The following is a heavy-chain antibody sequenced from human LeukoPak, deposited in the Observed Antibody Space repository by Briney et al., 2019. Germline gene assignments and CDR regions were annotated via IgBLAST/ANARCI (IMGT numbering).Heavy chain of an antibody. D-gene: IGHD6-13*01. Sequence: GGSLRLSCAASGFTFNSFAFTWVRQAPGRGLEWVSAINVRGDATFYAESVRGRFTISRDNSKNTLYLQMNSLRAEDTAVYYCAKATQQLVRKLYFDYWGQGTLVTVSS. CDR1: GFTFNSFA. J-gene: IGHJ4*02. CDR2: INVRGDAT. CDR3: AKATQQLVRKLYFDY. V-gene: IGHV3-23*01.